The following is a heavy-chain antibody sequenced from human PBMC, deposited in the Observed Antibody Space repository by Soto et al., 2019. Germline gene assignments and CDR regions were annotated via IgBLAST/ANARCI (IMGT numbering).Heavy chain of an antibody. D-gene: IGHD3-10*01. Sequence: EVQLLGSGGGLVQPGGSLRLSCAASGFTFNKYAMSWVRQAPGKGLEWVSVISGGGDTTSYADSVKGRFTVSRDGSKNTLYLQMSSLRAEDTALYYCAKGRGGSGSLTPRVDFWGQGTLVTVSS. V-gene: IGHV3-23*01. CDR3: AKGRGGSGSLTPRVDF. CDR1: GFTFNKYA. CDR2: ISGGGDTT. J-gene: IGHJ4*02.